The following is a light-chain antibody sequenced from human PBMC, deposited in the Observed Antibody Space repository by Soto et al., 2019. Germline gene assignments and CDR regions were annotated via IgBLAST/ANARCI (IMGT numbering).Light chain of an antibody. CDR3: QQYDKYST. CDR2: DAS. CDR1: QSISVS. V-gene: IGKV1-5*01. J-gene: IGKJ1*01. Sequence: IQMTQSPSTLSACGVDTGTRSFRASQSISVSLAWYHQKPGKAPNLLIYDASTLQGGVPSRFSGSGSGTEFTLTVTSLQTEDFATYFCQQYDKYSTFGHGTKVDI.